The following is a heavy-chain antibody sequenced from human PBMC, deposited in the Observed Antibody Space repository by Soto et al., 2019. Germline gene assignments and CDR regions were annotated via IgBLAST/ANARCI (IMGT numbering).Heavy chain of an antibody. D-gene: IGHD6-13*01. CDR3: ARDMRYSSSWFDAFDI. Sequence: SDTLSLTCTGSGGSISSYYWSWIRQPAGKGLEWIGRIYTSGSTNYNPSLKSRVTMSVDTSKNQFSLKLSSVTAADTAVYYCARDMRYSSSWFDAFDIWGQGTMVTVSS. CDR2: IYTSGST. CDR1: GGSISSYY. J-gene: IGHJ3*02. V-gene: IGHV4-4*07.